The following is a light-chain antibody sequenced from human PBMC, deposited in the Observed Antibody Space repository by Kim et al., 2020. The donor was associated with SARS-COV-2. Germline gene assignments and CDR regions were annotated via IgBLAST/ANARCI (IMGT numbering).Light chain of an antibody. CDR3: QALVRSTAV. CDR1: KLGDKY. CDR2: QDS. Sequence: SYELTQPPSVSVSPGQTASITCSGDKLGDKYACWYQQKPGQSPVLVIYQDSKRPSGIPERFSGSNSGNTATLTISGTQAMDEADYHCQALVRSTAVFGGG. J-gene: IGLJ3*02. V-gene: IGLV3-1*01.